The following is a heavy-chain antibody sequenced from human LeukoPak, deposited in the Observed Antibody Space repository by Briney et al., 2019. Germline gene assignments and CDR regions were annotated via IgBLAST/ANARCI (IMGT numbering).Heavy chain of an antibody. CDR1: GFTFSSYE. CDR2: ISSSGSTR. CDR3: ARMNTVLVNGLNSYYYMDV. D-gene: IGHD5-18*01. V-gene: IGHV3-48*03. J-gene: IGHJ6*03. Sequence: QAGGSLRLSCAASGFTFSSYEMNWVRQAPGKGQQWVSYISSSGSTRYYAESVKGRFTISRDNTRNSLYLQMNSLRAEDTALYYCARMNTVLVNGLNSYYYMDVWGKGTTVTISS.